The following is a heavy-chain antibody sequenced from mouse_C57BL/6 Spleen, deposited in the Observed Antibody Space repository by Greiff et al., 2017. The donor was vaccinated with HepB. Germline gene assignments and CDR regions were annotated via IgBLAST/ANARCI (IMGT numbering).Heavy chain of an antibody. Sequence: EVQRVESGGGLVKPGGSLKLSCAASGFTFSDYGMHWVRQAPEKGLEWVAYISSGSSTIYYADTVKGRFTISRDNAKNTLFLHMTSLRYEDTAMYYCARQTTVVPSYAMDYWGQGTSVTVSS. CDR1: GFTFSDYG. CDR2: ISSGSSTI. D-gene: IGHD1-1*01. CDR3: ARQTTVVPSYAMDY. J-gene: IGHJ4*01. V-gene: IGHV5-17*01.